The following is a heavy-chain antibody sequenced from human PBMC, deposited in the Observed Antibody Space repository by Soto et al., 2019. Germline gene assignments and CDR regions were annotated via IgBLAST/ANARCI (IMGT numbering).Heavy chain of an antibody. CDR1: GYTLTELS. J-gene: IGHJ3*02. CDR2: FDPEDGET. Sequence: ASVKVSCKVSGYTLTELSMHWVRQAPGKGLEWMGGFDPEDGETIYAQKFQGRVTMTEDTSTDTAYMELSSLRSEDTAVYYCATGKKILLLWFGEVDIWGQGTMVTVSS. D-gene: IGHD3-10*01. CDR3: ATGKKILLLWFGEVDI. V-gene: IGHV1-24*01.